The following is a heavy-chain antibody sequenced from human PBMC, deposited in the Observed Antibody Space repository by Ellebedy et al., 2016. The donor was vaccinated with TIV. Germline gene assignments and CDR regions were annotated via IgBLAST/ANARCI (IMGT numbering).Heavy chain of an antibody. D-gene: IGHD6-19*01. CDR1: GGSTSGFS. CDR3: AKASGLSGWYFDY. V-gene: IGHV4-59*01. CDR2: IHYTGST. J-gene: IGHJ4*02. Sequence: MPSETLSLTCTVPGGSTSGFSWSWIRQPPGQGLAWIGYIHYTGSTNYNPSLKSRVTISVDTSKNQFSLKLSSVTAADTAVYYCAKASGLSGWYFDYWGQGTLVTVSS.